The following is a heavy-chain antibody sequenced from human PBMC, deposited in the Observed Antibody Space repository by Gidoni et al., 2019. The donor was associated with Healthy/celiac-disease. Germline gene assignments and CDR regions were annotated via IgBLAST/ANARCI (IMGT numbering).Heavy chain of an antibody. Sequence: EVQLLESGGGLVQPGGSLRLPCAASGLTFSNYAMSWVRQAPGKGLEWVSAISGSGDSTYSADSVKGRFTISRDNSKNTLYLQMNSLRAEDTAVYYCAKTGLATTENPFDYWGQGTLVTVSS. CDR3: AKTGLATTENPFDY. J-gene: IGHJ4*02. CDR1: GLTFSNYA. V-gene: IGHV3-23*01. CDR2: ISGSGDST. D-gene: IGHD1-26*01.